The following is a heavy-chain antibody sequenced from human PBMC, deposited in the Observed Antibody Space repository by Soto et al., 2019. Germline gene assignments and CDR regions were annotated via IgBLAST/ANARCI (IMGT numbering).Heavy chain of an antibody. CDR3: ASESASSSWFDP. CDR2: IIPILGIA. Sequence: QVQLVQSGAEVKKPGSSVKVSCKASGGTFSSYTISWVRQAPGQGLEWMGRIIPILGIANYAQKFQGRVMITADKSTSTAYMELSSLRSEDTAVYYCASESASSSWFDPWGQGTLVTVSS. J-gene: IGHJ5*02. V-gene: IGHV1-69*02. D-gene: IGHD6-6*01. CDR1: GGTFSSYT.